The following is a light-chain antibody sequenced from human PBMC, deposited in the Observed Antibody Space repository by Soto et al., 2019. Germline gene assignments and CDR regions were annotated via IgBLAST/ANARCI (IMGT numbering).Light chain of an antibody. CDR2: GAS. CDR1: QSVSSN. CDR3: KQYNNWPET. V-gene: IGKV3-15*01. Sequence: EIVMTQSPATLSVSPGERATLSCRASQSVSSNLAWYQQKPVQAPRLLIYGASTRATAIAARFSGSGSGTEFTLTISSLQSEEFAVYFSKQYNNWPETFGQGSKVEIK. J-gene: IGKJ1*01.